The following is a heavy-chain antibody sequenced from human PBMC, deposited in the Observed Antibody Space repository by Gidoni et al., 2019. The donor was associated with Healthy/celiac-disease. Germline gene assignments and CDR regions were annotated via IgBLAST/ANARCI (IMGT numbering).Heavy chain of an antibody. Sequence: QVQLVQSGAEVKKPGASVQVSGKVSGYTRTELSMHWVREAPGKGLEWMGGFDPDDGETIYAQKFQGRVTMTEDTSTDTAYMELSSLRSEDTAVYYCATRTQLLWFGESGGYFDLWGRGTLVTVSS. CDR3: ATRTQLLWFGESGGYFDL. V-gene: IGHV1-24*01. D-gene: IGHD3-10*01. CDR1: GYTRTELS. J-gene: IGHJ2*01. CDR2: FDPDDGET.